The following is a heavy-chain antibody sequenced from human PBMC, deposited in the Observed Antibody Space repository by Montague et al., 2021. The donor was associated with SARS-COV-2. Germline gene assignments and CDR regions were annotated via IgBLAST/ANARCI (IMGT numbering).Heavy chain of an antibody. CDR2: IYYSGTT. Sequence: SETLSLTCTVSGGSISSSNSYWGWIRQPPGKGLEWIGNIYYSGTTYYNPSLRSRITMAVDTSNNQFSLKLISVTAADTAVYFCVRMGGVHRLNNWFDPWGQGALVTVSS. D-gene: IGHD3-16*01. CDR1: GGSISSSNSY. CDR3: VRMGGVHRLNNWFDP. V-gene: IGHV4-39*01. J-gene: IGHJ5*02.